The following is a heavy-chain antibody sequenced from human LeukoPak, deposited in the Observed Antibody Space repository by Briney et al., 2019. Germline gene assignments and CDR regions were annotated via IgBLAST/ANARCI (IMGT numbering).Heavy chain of an antibody. CDR1: GFTFSTYA. CDR3: AKDIAYCSGGSCA. CDR2: VSGSGDST. D-gene: IGHD2-15*01. J-gene: IGHJ4*02. Sequence: GGSLRLSCAASGFTFSTYAMSWVRQAPGKGLEWVSGVSGSGDSTYYADSVEGRFTISRDSSKNTLYLQMNSLRTEDTAVYYCAKDIAYCSGGSCAWGQGTLVTVSA. V-gene: IGHV3-23*01.